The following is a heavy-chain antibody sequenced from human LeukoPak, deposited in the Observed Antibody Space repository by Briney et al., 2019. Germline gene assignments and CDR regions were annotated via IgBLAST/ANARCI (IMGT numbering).Heavy chain of an antibody. CDR1: GGSFSGYY. D-gene: IGHD6-13*01. CDR3: ARGVGISRNWFDP. J-gene: IGHJ5*02. V-gene: IGHV4-34*01. Sequence: SETLSLTCAVYGGSFSGYYWSWIRQPPGKGLEWIGEINHSGSTNYNPSLKSRVTISVDTSKNQFSLKLSSVTAADTAVYYCARGVGISRNWFDPWGQGTLVTVSS. CDR2: INHSGST.